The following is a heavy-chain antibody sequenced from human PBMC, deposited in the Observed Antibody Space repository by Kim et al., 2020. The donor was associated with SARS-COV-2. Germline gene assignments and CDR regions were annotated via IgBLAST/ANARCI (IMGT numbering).Heavy chain of an antibody. D-gene: IGHD3-10*01. Sequence: AQKSPGRVTMTRNTSLSTAYMELSSLRSEDTAVYYCAKQRGFGPPHGMDVWGQGTTVTVSS. J-gene: IGHJ6*02. CDR3: AKQRGFGPPHGMDV. V-gene: IGHV1-8*01.